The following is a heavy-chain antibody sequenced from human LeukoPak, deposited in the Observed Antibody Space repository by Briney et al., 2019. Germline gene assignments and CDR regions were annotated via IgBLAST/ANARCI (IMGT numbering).Heavy chain of an antibody. Sequence: PSETLSLTCSASGDSISNSLYYWGWIRQPPGKGLEWIGNIYYSGSTYFNTSLKSRVTILLDTSKNQFSLKLTSVTAADTAVYYCARGPIEYYDYVWGSYRPFDYWGQGTLVTVSS. CDR3: ARGPIEYYDYVWGSYRPFDY. CDR2: IYYSGST. J-gene: IGHJ4*02. D-gene: IGHD3-16*02. CDR1: GDSISNSLYY. V-gene: IGHV4-39*07.